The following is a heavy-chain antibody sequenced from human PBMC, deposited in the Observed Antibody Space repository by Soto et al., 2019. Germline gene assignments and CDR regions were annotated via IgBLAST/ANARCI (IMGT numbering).Heavy chain of an antibody. CDR1: GCTFTSYD. D-gene: IGHD1-1*01. CDR3: ARGNWNDYYYYYGMDV. CDR2: MNPNSGNT. J-gene: IGHJ6*02. V-gene: IGHV1-8*01. Sequence: QVQLVQSGAEVKKPGASVKVSCKASGCTFTSYDINWVRQATGQGLEWMGWMNPNSGNTGYAQKFQGRVTMTRNTSISTAYMELSSLRSEDTAVYYCARGNWNDYYYYYGMDVWGQGTTVTVSS.